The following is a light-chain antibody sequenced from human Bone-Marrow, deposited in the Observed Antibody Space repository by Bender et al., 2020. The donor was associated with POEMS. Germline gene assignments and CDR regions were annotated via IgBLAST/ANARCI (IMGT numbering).Light chain of an antibody. J-gene: IGLJ3*02. V-gene: IGLV2-14*03. CDR2: DVS. CDR3: SSWDDSLSGWV. CDR1: SSDIGTYSF. Sequence: QSALTQPASVSGSPGQSITISCTGTSSDIGTYSFVSWYQHHPGKAPKLMIYDVSTRPSGVSDRFSGSKSGNTASLAISDIQSEDEGDYYCSSWDDSLSGWVFGGGTKLTVL.